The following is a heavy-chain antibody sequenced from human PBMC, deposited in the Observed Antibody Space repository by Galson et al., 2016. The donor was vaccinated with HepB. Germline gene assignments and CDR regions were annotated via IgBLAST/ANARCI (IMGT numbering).Heavy chain of an antibody. V-gene: IGHV5-51*01. J-gene: IGHJ2*01. Sequence: QSGAEVKKPEESLKISCKASGYNFADYWTGWVRQMPGKGLEWMGIIYPGDSSTRYSPSFEGQVTISADKSISTAYLQWSSLEASDTAMYYCARQRYFDAWGRGTLVTVSS. CDR2: IYPGDSST. CDR1: GYNFADYW. CDR3: ARQRYFDA.